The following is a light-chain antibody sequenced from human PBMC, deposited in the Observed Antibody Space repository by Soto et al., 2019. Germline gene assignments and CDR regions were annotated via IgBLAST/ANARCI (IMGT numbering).Light chain of an antibody. CDR2: WAS. CDR1: QSLLYSSNNKNY. V-gene: IGKV4-1*01. CDR3: QQYYSTPFT. Sequence: DIVMTQSPDSLAVSLGERATINCKSSQSLLYSSNNKNYLAWYQQKPGQPPKLLIYWASTRESGVPDRLSGSGSGTDFTLTISSLQAEDVAVYFCQQYYSTPFTFGQGTRLEIK. J-gene: IGKJ5*01.